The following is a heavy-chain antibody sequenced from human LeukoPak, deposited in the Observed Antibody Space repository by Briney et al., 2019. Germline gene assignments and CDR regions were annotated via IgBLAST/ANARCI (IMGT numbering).Heavy chain of an antibody. CDR3: AKHTLLVVPAATYDY. CDR2: ISGSGGST. Sequence: GGSLRLSCAASGFTFSSYAMSWVRQAPGKGLEWVSAISGSGGSTYYADSVKGRFTISRDNSKSTLYLQMNSLRAEDTAVYYCAKHTLLVVPAATYDYWDQGTLVTVSS. J-gene: IGHJ4*02. V-gene: IGHV3-23*01. CDR1: GFTFSSYA. D-gene: IGHD2-2*01.